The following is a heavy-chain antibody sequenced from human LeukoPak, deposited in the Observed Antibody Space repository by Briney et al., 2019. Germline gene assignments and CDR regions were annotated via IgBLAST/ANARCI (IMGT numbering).Heavy chain of an antibody. J-gene: IGHJ4*02. V-gene: IGHV4-59*08. CDR3: ARHKYDSRGSYYGGYYFDY. CDR2: IYYTGIT. Sequence: SETLSLTCTVSGGSISSYYWSWIRQPPGKGLESIGYIYYTGITTYNPSLKSRVTISIDTSKNQFSLRLTSVTAADTAVYYCARHKYDSRGSYYGGYYFDYWGQGTLVAVSS. D-gene: IGHD3-22*01. CDR1: GGSISSYY.